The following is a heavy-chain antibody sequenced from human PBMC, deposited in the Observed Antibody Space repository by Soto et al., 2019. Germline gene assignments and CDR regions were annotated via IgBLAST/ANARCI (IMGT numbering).Heavy chain of an antibody. J-gene: IGHJ4*02. D-gene: IGHD4-4*01. CDR1: GFTFSSYS. CDR3: ARDTVFSFDY. Sequence: GGSLRLSCAASGFTFSSYSMNWVRQAPGKGLEWVSYISGSSRNIQYADSVKGRFTISRDNAKNSLYLQMNSLGDEDTAVYYCARDTVFSFDYWGQGTLVTVSS. V-gene: IGHV3-48*02. CDR2: ISGSSRNI.